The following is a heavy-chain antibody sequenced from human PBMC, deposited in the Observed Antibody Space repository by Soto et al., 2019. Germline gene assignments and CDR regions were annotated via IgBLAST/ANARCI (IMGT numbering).Heavy chain of an antibody. CDR1: GYTFTSYG. Sequence: ASVKVSCKASGYTFTSYGISWVRQAPGQGLEWMGWISAYNGNTNYAQKLQGRVTMTTDTSTSTAYMELRSLRSDDTAVYYCARDANGSGSYYENLGYYYYMDVWGKGTTVTVSS. D-gene: IGHD3-10*01. CDR3: ARDANGSGSYYENLGYYYYMDV. J-gene: IGHJ6*03. CDR2: ISAYNGNT. V-gene: IGHV1-18*01.